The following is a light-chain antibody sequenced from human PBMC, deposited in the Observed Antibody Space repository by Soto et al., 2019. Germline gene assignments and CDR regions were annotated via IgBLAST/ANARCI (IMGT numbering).Light chain of an antibody. CDR1: SSAVSGYNY. CDR3: NAYTSSSTYD. Sequence: SALTQPASVSWAPGQSSTITFTGTSSAVSGYNYVSWYQQHLGKAPKLMMYDFSNRHSGVSNRFSSCSSCNSASLTISQLHAEDDADYSSNAYTSSSTYDFVSGTNVPV. J-gene: IGLJ1*01. CDR2: DFS. V-gene: IGLV2-14*01.